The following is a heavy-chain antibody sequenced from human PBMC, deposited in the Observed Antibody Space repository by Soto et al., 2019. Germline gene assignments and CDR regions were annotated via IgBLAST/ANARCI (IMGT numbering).Heavy chain of an antibody. CDR3: ARGPEYGDYDY. Sequence: PGGSLRLSCAASGFTFSSYWMHWVRQAPGKGLVWVSRINSDGSSTSYADSVKGRFTIPRDNAKNTLYLQMNSLRAEDTAVYYCARGPEYGDYDYWGQGTLVTVSS. J-gene: IGHJ4*02. D-gene: IGHD4-17*01. CDR2: INSDGSST. V-gene: IGHV3-74*01. CDR1: GFTFSSYW.